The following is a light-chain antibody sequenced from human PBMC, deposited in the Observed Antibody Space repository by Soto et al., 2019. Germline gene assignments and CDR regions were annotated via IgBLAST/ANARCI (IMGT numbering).Light chain of an antibody. J-gene: IGKJ2*01. CDR1: QSVSSSY. CDR2: GAS. V-gene: IGKV3-20*01. Sequence: EIVLTQSPGTLSLSPGERATLSCRASQSVSSSYLAWYQQKPGQAPRLLIYGASSRATGIPDRFSGSGSGTDFTLTISRREPEDFAVDYCQQGTFGQGTKLEIK. CDR3: QQGT.